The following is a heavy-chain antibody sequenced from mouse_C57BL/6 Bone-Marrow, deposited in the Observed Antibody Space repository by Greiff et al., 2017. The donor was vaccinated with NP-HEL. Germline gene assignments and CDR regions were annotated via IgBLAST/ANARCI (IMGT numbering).Heavy chain of an antibody. D-gene: IGHD1-1*01. J-gene: IGHJ2*01. CDR3: TSPLLYFDY. V-gene: IGHV14-4*01. CDR1: GFHIKDDY. CDR2: IDPENGDT. Sequence: EVQLQQSGAELVRPGASVKLSCTASGFHIKDDYLHWVKQRPEQGLEWIGWIDPENGDTEYASKFQGKATITADTSSNTAYLQLSSLPSEDTAVYYCTSPLLYFDYWGQGTTLTVSS.